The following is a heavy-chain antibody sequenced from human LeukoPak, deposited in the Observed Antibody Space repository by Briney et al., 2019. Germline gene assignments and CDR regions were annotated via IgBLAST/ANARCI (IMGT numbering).Heavy chain of an antibody. CDR1: GFTFSSYS. CDR3: ARGEGWLQLYYFDY. Sequence: PGGSLRLSCAASGFTFSSYSMNWVRQAPGKGLEWVANIKQDGSEKYYVDSVKGRFTISRDNAKNSLYLQMNSLRAEDTAVYYCARGEGWLQLYYFDYWGQGTLVTVSS. J-gene: IGHJ4*02. D-gene: IGHD5-24*01. CDR2: IKQDGSEK. V-gene: IGHV3-7*03.